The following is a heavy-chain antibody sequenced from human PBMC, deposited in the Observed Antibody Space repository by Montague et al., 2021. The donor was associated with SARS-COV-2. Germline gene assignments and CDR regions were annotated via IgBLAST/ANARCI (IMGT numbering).Heavy chain of an antibody. D-gene: IGHD3-9*01. CDR3: ARGGGHIHYDILTGYYNWGDYYYYGMDV. J-gene: IGHJ6*02. Sequence: SETLSLTCTVSGGSISSYYWSWIRQPPGKGLEWIGYIYYSGSTNYNPSLKSRVTISVDTSKNQFSLKLSSVTAADTAVYYCARGGGHIHYDILTGYYNWGDYYYYGMDVWGQGTTVTVSS. CDR1: GGSISSYY. V-gene: IGHV4-59*01. CDR2: IYYSGST.